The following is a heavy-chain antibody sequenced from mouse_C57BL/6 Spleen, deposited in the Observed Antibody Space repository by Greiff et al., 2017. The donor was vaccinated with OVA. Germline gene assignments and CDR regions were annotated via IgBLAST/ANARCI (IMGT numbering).Heavy chain of an antibody. CDR1: GYTFTDYE. CDR2: IDPETGGT. CDR3: TRKVSGYYAMDY. V-gene: IGHV1-15*01. Sequence: QVQLQQSGAELVRPGASVTLSCKASGYTFTDYEMHWVKQTPVHGLEWIGAIDPETGGTAYNQKFKGKAILTADKSSSTAYMELRSLTSEDSAVYYCTRKVSGYYAMDYWGQGISVTVSS. J-gene: IGHJ4*01.